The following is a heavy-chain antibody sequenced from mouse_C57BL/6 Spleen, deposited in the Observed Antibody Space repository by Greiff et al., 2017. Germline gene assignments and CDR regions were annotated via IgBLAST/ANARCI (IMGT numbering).Heavy chain of an antibody. Sequence: EVKLMESGGDLVKPGGSLKLSCAASGFTFSSYGMSWVRQTPDKRLEWVATISSGGSYTYYPDSVKGRFTISRDNAKNTLYLQMSSLKSEDTAMYYGARRITTVVANYFDYWGQGTTLTVSS. J-gene: IGHJ2*01. CDR1: GFTFSSYG. V-gene: IGHV5-6*02. D-gene: IGHD1-1*01. CDR2: ISSGGSYT. CDR3: ARRITTVVANYFDY.